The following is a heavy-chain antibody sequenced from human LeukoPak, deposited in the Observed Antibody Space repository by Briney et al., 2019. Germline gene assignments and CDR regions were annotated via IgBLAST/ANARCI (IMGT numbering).Heavy chain of an antibody. Sequence: SETLSLTCSVSGGSISSYYWSWIRQPPGKGLEWIGYIYYSWSTNYNPYSGSTNYNPSLKCGVTISIEESQNQFSLPLFSVTAADTAVYYCARQSRGAAAGNDYWGQGTLVTVSS. CDR3: ARQSRGAAAGNDY. CDR2: IYYSWSTNYNPYSGST. V-gene: IGHV4-59*08. J-gene: IGHJ4*02. D-gene: IGHD6-13*01. CDR1: GGSISSYY.